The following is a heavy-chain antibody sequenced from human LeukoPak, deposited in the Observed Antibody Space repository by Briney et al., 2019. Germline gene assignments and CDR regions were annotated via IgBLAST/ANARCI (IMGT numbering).Heavy chain of an antibody. CDR1: GYTFTSYD. CDR3: ARVGEYYDFWSGYSNWFDP. Sequence: ALVKVSCKASGYTFTSYDINWVRQATGQGLEWMGWMNPNSGITGYAQKFQGRVTMTRNTSISTACMELSSLRSEDTAVYYCARVGEYYDFWSGYSNWFDPWGQGTLVTVSS. J-gene: IGHJ5*02. CDR2: MNPNSGIT. V-gene: IGHV1-8*01. D-gene: IGHD3-3*01.